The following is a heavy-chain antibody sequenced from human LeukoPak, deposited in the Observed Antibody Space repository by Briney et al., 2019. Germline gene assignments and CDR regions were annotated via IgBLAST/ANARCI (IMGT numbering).Heavy chain of an antibody. D-gene: IGHD5/OR15-5a*01. CDR3: ARDVFPDY. CDR1: GFTFSSYA. V-gene: IGHV3-30*01. CDR2: ISYDGSNK. J-gene: IGHJ4*02. Sequence: GGSLRLSCAASGFTFSSYAMHWVRQAPGKGLEWVAVISYDGSNKYYADSVKGRFTISRDNSKNTLYLQMNSLRAEDTAVYYCARDVFPDYRGQGTLVTVSS.